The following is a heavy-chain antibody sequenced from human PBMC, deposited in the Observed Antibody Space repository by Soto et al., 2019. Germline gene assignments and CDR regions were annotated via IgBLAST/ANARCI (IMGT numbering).Heavy chain of an antibody. CDR1: GFTFSGYA. Sequence: PGGSLRLSCAASGFTFSGYAMSWVRQAPGKGLEWVSAISGSGGSTYYADSVKGRFTISRDNSKNTLYLQMNSLRAEDTAVYYCAKDLSARYYYGSGRSFDYWGQGTLVTVSS. J-gene: IGHJ4*02. V-gene: IGHV3-23*01. CDR3: AKDLSARYYYGSGRSFDY. CDR2: ISGSGGST. D-gene: IGHD3-10*01.